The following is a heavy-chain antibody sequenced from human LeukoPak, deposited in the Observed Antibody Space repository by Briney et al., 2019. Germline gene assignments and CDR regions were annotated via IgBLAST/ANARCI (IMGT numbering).Heavy chain of an antibody. J-gene: IGHJ4*02. D-gene: IGHD6-19*01. CDR1: GFSFDDYA. CDR2: ISWNSGSI. V-gene: IGHV3-9*01. Sequence: GRSLRLSCAASGFSFDDYAMHWVRQAPGKGLEWVSGISWNSGSIGYADSVKGRFTISRDNAKNSLYQQMNSLRAEDTALYYCAKGVSSGWNNFDYWGQGTLVTVSS. CDR3: AKGVSSGWNNFDY.